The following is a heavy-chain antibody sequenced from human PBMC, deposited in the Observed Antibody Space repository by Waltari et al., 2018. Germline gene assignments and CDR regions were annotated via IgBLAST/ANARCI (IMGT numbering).Heavy chain of an antibody. J-gene: IGHJ4*02. V-gene: IGHV4-38-2*01. CDR2: IYGSRGRT. Sequence: QVQLQESGPGLVKPSETLSLTCAVSGGSISGGYEWSWIRQPPGKGPEWIGYIYGSRGRTNHNPSLKNRVTSSKVPSKNQFSLKLNSVTAADTAVYYCAGLGSPTVAAWDSWGQGVLVTVSS. CDR3: AGLGSPTVAAWDS. CDR1: GGSISGGYE. D-gene: IGHD6-25*01.